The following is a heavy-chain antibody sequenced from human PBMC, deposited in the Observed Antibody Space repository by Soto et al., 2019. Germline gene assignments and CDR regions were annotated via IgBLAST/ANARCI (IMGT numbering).Heavy chain of an antibody. CDR2: INTYNGNT. J-gene: IGHJ6*02. V-gene: IGHV1-18*01. Sequence: QVQLVQSGAEVKNPGASVKVSCKASGYTFTRYGIGWARQAPGQGLEWMGWINTYNGNTNYEQNVQGRVTLTTDTSTSTAYMVMRSLRSNDTTIYYCAMVDVYVTPSPQDVWGQGTTVIVSS. CDR3: AMVDVYVTPSPQDV. CDR1: GYTFTRYG. D-gene: IGHD3-16*01.